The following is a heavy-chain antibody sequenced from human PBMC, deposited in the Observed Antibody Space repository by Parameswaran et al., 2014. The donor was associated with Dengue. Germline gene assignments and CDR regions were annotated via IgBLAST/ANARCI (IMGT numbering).Heavy chain of an antibody. D-gene: IGHD6-6*01. V-gene: IGHV3-33*01. CDR3: ARDRGIAAPTIDY. Sequence: WIRQPPGKGLEWVAVIWYDGSNKYYADSVKGRFTISRDNSKNTLYLQMNSLRAEDTAVYYCARDRGIAAPTIDYWGQGTLVTVSS. J-gene: IGHJ4*02. CDR2: IWYDGSNK.